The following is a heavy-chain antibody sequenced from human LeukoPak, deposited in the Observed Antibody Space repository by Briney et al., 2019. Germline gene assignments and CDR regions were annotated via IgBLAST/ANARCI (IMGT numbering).Heavy chain of an antibody. J-gene: IGHJ4*02. CDR3: ARAPEYGLYYFDY. CDR2: IYYSGST. CDR1: GGSISSSTYY. V-gene: IGHV4-39*07. D-gene: IGHD1-14*01. Sequence: SETLSLTCTVSGGSISSSTYYWGWIRQPPGKGLEWIGSIYYSGSTYYNPSLKSRVTISVDTSKTHFSLKLTSVTAADTAVYYCARAPEYGLYYFDYWGQGTLVTVSS.